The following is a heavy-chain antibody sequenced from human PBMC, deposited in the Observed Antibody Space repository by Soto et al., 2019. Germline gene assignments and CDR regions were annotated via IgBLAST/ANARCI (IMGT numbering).Heavy chain of an antibody. CDR2: ISGGTSST. Sequence: EVQLLESGGGLVQPGGSLRLSCAASGFTFSSYAMSWVRQAPGKGLEWVSAISGGTSSTYYADSVKGRFTISRDNSKNPLYLQRNSLRAEDTAVYYCAKERWAAAGTPTLDYWGQGTLVTVSS. V-gene: IGHV3-23*01. CDR3: AKERWAAAGTPTLDY. CDR1: GFTFSSYA. J-gene: IGHJ4*02. D-gene: IGHD6-13*01.